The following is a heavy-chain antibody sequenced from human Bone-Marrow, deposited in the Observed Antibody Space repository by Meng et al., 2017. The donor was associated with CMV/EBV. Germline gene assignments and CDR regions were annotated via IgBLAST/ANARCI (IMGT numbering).Heavy chain of an antibody. J-gene: IGHJ3*02. D-gene: IGHD3-16*01. CDR2: ISGSSVSM. V-gene: IGHV3-48*01. CDR1: GFTFSDYG. CDR3: ARAQGGRAFDI. Sequence: GGSLRLSCLVSGFTFSDYGMNWVRQAPGKGLEWISYISGSSVSMYYADSVKGRFTISRDNSKNTLYLQMNSLRAEDTAVYYCARAQGGRAFDIWGQGTMVTVSS.